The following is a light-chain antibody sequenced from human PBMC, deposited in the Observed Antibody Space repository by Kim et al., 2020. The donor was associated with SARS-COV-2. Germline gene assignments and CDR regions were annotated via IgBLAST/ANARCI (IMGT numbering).Light chain of an antibody. J-gene: IGKJ4*01. CDR1: QSVGSY. CDR3: QQRYNWPVT. CDR2: NAS. V-gene: IGKV3-11*01. Sequence: EIVLTQSPGTLSLSPGERATLSCRASQSVGSYLAWYQQKPGQAPRLLIYNASNRATGIPARYSGSGSGTDFTLTISSLEPEDFAVYYCQQRYNWPVTFGGGTKLEI.